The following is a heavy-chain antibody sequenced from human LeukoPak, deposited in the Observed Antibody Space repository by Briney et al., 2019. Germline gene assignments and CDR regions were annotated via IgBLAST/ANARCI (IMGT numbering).Heavy chain of an antibody. CDR2: INVDGSVT. CDR3: TRDYNHGMDV. Sequence: GGSLRLTCAASGFSFNGYWMHWVRLVPGKGPMWVSCINVDGSVTRYVDSVKGRFTISRDNARNTLYLQMNSLGVEDTAVYYCTRDYNHGMDVWGQGTTVTVSS. V-gene: IGHV3-74*01. J-gene: IGHJ6*02. CDR1: GFSFNGYW.